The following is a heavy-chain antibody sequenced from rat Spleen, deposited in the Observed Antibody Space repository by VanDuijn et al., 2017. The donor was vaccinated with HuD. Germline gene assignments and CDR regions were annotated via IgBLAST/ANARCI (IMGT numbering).Heavy chain of an antibody. J-gene: IGHJ2*01. D-gene: IGHD1-4*01. CDR2: ITTGGGTS. CDR3: SPLPGRNLAY. V-gene: IGHV5-27*01. CDR1: GFTFSDYN. Sequence: EVQLVESGGGLVQPGRSLRLSCAASGFTFSDYNMAWVRQAPRKGLEWVAYITTGGGTSFYRDSVKGRFTISRNNAKSILYLQMSSLRSEDTATYYCSPLPGRNLAYWGQGVVVTVSS.